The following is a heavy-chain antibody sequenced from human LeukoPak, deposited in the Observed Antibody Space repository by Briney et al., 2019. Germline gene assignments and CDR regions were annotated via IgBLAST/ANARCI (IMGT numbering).Heavy chain of an antibody. J-gene: IGHJ4*02. CDR2: IYYSGST. CDR1: GGSISSSSYY. D-gene: IGHD1-26*01. V-gene: IGHV4-39*01. Sequence: PSETLSLTCTVSGGSISSSSYYWGWIRQPPGKGLEWIGSIYYSGSTYYNPSLKSRVTISVDTSKNQFSLKLSSVTAADTAVYYCARGLVGATPPFDYWGQGTLVTVSS. CDR3: ARGLVGATPPFDY.